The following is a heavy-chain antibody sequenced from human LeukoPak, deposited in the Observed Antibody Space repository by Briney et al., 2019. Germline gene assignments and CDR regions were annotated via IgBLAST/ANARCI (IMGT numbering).Heavy chain of an antibody. Sequence: GASVKVSCKASGGTFSSYAISWVRQAPGQGLEWMGRIIPILGIANYAQKFQGRVTITADKSTSTAYMELSSLRSEDTAVYYCAHSEVIAAAGTYYFGYWGQGTLVTVSS. J-gene: IGHJ4*02. V-gene: IGHV1-69*04. D-gene: IGHD6-13*01. CDR1: GGTFSSYA. CDR3: AHSEVIAAAGTYYFGY. CDR2: IIPILGIA.